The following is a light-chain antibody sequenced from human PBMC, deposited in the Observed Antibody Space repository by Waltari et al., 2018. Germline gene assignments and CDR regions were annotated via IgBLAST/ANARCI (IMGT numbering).Light chain of an antibody. CDR1: SSDIGDYDY. CDR3: CSYAGTNNFYV. V-gene: IGLV2-8*01. CDR2: EVI. Sequence: QSALTQPPSASGSPGESVTISCTGTSSDIGDYDYVSWYQQHPGKAPKLMIYEVIKRPSGVPDRFSGYKSGNTASLTVSGLQAEDEADYYCCSYAGTNNFYVFGTGTKVTVL. J-gene: IGLJ1*01.